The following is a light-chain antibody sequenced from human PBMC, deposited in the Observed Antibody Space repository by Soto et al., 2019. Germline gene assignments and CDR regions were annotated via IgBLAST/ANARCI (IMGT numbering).Light chain of an antibody. J-gene: IGKJ3*01. CDR2: GAS. CDR1: HSVSSN. CDR3: QQYNNWPPFT. Sequence: EIVMTQSPATLSVSPGERATRSCRASHSVSSNLAWYQQKPGQAPRLLIYGASTRATGIPARFSGSGSGTEFTLTISSLQSEDFAVYYCQQYNNWPPFTFGPGTKVDIK. V-gene: IGKV3-15*01.